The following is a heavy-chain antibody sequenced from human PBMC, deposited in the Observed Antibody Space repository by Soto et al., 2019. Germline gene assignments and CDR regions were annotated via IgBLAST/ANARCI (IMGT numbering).Heavy chain of an antibody. CDR2: INPNSGDT. CDR1: GYTFTGYY. V-gene: IGHV1-2*02. D-gene: IGHD1-26*01. Sequence: QVQLVQSGTEVKRPGDSVKVSCKASGYTFTGYYVHWVRQAPGQGLEWMGWINPNSGDTYLAQRFQGLVTMNKDTSIGSAYMELRGLTSDDTAEYYCAKGGAIVAAGTRVYLYNAMDVWGQGTTVTVSS. J-gene: IGHJ6*02. CDR3: AKGGAIVAAGTRVYLYNAMDV.